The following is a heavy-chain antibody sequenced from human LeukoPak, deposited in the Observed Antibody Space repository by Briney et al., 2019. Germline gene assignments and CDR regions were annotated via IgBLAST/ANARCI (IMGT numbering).Heavy chain of an antibody. CDR2: IYTSGST. J-gene: IGHJ5*02. CDR1: GGSISSSPYY. CDR3: ARVRREQWLDEGFDP. D-gene: IGHD6-19*01. V-gene: IGHV4-61*02. Sequence: PSETLSLTCTVSGGSISSSPYYWSWIRQPAGKGLEWIGRIYTSGSTNYNPSLKSRVTISVDTSKNQFSLKLSSVTAADTAVYYCARVRREQWLDEGFDPWGQGTLVTVSS.